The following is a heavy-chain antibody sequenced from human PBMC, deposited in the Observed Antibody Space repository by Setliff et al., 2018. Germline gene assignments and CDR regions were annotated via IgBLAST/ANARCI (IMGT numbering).Heavy chain of an antibody. J-gene: IGHJ6*03. V-gene: IGHV3-49*04. CDR1: GFTFGDYA. CDR2: IRSKAYGGTT. D-gene: IGHD6-19*01. CDR3: IRLSSSAYYHMDT. Sequence: GGSLRLSCSVSGFTFGDYAMTWVSQAPGKGLEWVGFIRSKAYGGTTEYAASVKGRFTISRDDSESIAYLQMNSLKTEDTAVYYCIRLSSSAYYHMDTWGKGTTVTVSS.